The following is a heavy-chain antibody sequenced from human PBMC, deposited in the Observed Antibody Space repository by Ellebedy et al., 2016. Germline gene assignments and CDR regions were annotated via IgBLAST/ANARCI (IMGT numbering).Heavy chain of an antibody. J-gene: IGHJ4*02. CDR3: ARDHYVGSSSNLDY. D-gene: IGHD6-6*01. Sequence: GSLRLXCAVYGGSFSGYYWSWIRQPPGKGLEWIGEINHSGSTNYNPSLKSRVTISVDTSKNQFSLKLSSVTAADTAVYYCARDHYVGSSSNLDYWGQGTLVTVSS. CDR1: GGSFSGYY. V-gene: IGHV4-34*01. CDR2: INHSGST.